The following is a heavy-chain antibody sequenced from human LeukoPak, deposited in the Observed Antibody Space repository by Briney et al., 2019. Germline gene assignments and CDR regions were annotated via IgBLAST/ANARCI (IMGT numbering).Heavy chain of an antibody. J-gene: IGHJ4*02. CDR1: GYTFTSYA. D-gene: IGHD5-24*01. Sequence: GASVKVSCKASGYTFTSYAISWVRQAPGQGLEWMGGIIPIFGTANYAQKFQGRVTITADESTSTAYMELSSLRSEDTAVYYCASDRGDGYNLGYWGQGTLVTVSS. V-gene: IGHV1-69*13. CDR3: ASDRGDGYNLGY. CDR2: IIPIFGTA.